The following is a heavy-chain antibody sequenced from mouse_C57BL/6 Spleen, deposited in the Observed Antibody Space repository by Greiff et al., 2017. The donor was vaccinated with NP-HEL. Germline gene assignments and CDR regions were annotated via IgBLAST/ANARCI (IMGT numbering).Heavy chain of an antibody. CDR2: IWSDGST. D-gene: IGHD3-3*01. CDR1: GFSLTSYG. J-gene: IGHJ4*01. Sequence: VQLVESGPGLVAPSQCLSITCTVSGFSLTSYGVHWVRQPPGKGLEWLVVIWSDGSTTYNSALKSRLSISKDNSKSQVFLKMNSLQTDDTAMYYCARHRLGQGYAMDYWGQGTSVTVSS. V-gene: IGHV2-6-1*01. CDR3: ARHRLGQGYAMDY.